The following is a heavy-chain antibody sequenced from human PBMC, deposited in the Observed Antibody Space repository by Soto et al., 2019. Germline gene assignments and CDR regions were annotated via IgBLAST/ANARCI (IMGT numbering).Heavy chain of an antibody. CDR3: AGEKHYYYGMDV. CDR1: GFTFTTYS. D-gene: IGHD2-21*01. Sequence: GGSLRLSCAASGFTFTTYSMNWVRQAPGKGLEWVSSISSSSEYIYYGDSVRGRFTISRDNAKNSLYLQMSSLRAEDTAVYFCAGEKHYYYGMDVWGQGTTVTVSS. V-gene: IGHV3-21*01. CDR2: ISSSSEYI. J-gene: IGHJ6*02.